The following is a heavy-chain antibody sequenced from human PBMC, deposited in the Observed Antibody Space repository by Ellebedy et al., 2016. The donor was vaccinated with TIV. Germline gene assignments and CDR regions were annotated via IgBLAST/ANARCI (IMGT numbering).Heavy chain of an antibody. CDR3: ARDHVYSPTLDY. J-gene: IGHJ4*02. V-gene: IGHV1-18*04. Sequence: AASVKVSCKASGYTFTNYGINWVRQAPGQGLEWMGWISAYNGNTNYAQKFQGRVTLTTDTSSSTAYMELRSLRSDDTALYYCARDHVYSPTLDYWGQGTLVTVSS. CDR2: ISAYNGNT. CDR1: GYTFTNYG. D-gene: IGHD2-21*01.